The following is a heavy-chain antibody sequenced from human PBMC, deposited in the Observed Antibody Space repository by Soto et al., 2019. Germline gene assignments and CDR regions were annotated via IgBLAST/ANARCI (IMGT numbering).Heavy chain of an antibody. CDR3: AKSNKVQWQTYYFDY. CDR2: ISYDGSNK. CDR1: GFTFSSYG. J-gene: IGHJ4*02. D-gene: IGHD6-19*01. V-gene: IGHV3-30*18. Sequence: QPGGSLRLSCAASGFTFSSYGMHWVRQAPGKGLEWVAVISYDGSNKYYADSVKGRFTISRDNSKNTLYLQMNSLRAEDTAVYYCAKSNKVQWQTYYFDYWGQGTLVTVSS.